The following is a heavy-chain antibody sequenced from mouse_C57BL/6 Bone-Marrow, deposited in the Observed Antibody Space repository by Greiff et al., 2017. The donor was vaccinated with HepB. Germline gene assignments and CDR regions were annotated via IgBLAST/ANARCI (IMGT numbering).Heavy chain of an antibody. CDR2: INPGSGGT. CDR1: GYAFTNYL. J-gene: IGHJ3*01. V-gene: IGHV1-54*01. D-gene: IGHD6-5*01. Sequence: VQLQQSGAELVRPGTSVKVSCKASGYAFTNYLIEWVKQRPGQGLEWIGVINPGSGGTNYTEKFKGKATLTADKSSSTAYMQLSSLTSEDSAVYFCATLSRFAFWARGTRVTVSA. CDR3: ATLSRFAF.